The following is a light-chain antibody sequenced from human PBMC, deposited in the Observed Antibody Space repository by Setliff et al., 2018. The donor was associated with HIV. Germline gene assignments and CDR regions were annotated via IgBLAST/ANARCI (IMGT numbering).Light chain of an antibody. CDR3: SSYTSSSTLV. V-gene: IGLV2-14*01. CDR1: SSDVGAYNY. Sequence: QSALAQPASVSGSPGQSITISCTGTSSDVGAYNYVSWYQQYPGKAPKLMIYEVSNRPSGVSNRFSGSKSGTTASLTISGLQAEDEADYYCSSYTSSSTLVFGTGTKVTVL. CDR2: EVS. J-gene: IGLJ1*01.